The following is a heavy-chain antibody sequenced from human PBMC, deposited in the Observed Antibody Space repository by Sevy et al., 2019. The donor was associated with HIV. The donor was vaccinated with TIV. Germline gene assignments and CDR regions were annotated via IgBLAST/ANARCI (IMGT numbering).Heavy chain of an antibody. D-gene: IGHD3-16*01. Sequence: GGSLRLSCAASGFTFDDYAMHWVRQAPGKGLEWVSGISWNSGSIGYADSVKGRFASSRDNAKNSLYLQMNRLRAEDTALYYCAKDMGEGRDYYYGMDVWGQGTTVTVSS. CDR2: ISWNSGSI. J-gene: IGHJ6*02. V-gene: IGHV3-9*01. CDR3: AKDMGEGRDYYYGMDV. CDR1: GFTFDDYA.